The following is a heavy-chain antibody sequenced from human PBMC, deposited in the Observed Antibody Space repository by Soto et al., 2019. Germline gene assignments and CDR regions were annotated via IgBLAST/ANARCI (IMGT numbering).Heavy chain of an antibody. CDR1: GFTFSSYS. D-gene: IGHD4-4*01. Sequence: GGSLRLSCAASGFTFSSYSMNWVRQAPGKGLEWVSSISSSSSYIYYADSVKGRFTISRDNAKNSLYLQMNSLRAEDTAVYYCARDQDYSNPHSPFDYWGQGTLVTVSS. CDR2: ISSSSSYI. CDR3: ARDQDYSNPHSPFDY. V-gene: IGHV3-21*01. J-gene: IGHJ4*02.